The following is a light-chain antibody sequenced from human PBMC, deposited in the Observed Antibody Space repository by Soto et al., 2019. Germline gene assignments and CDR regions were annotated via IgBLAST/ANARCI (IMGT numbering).Light chain of an antibody. CDR3: QQYSESWGT. Sequence: TVMTESPATLSVSPGERAILSGRASQSVSFNYLAWYQQKPGQAPRLLISAASSRATGIPDRFSGSGSGTDFTLTISRLEPEDFAVYYCQQYSESWGTFGPGTKVDI. CDR2: AAS. J-gene: IGKJ3*01. V-gene: IGKV3D-20*02. CDR1: QSVSFNY.